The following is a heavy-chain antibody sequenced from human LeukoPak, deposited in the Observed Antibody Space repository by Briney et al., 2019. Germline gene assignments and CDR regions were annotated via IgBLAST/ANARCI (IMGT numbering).Heavy chain of an antibody. Sequence: PGGSLRVSCAASGFSFSSYSMHWVRQAPGKGLEWVSSISSGSTSIYYADSVKGRFTISRDNAKNSLYLQMNSLRAEDTAVYYCARVTGTTAGDHWGQGTLVSVSS. J-gene: IGHJ5*02. CDR2: ISSGSTSI. CDR3: ARVTGTTAGDH. CDR1: GFSFSSYS. D-gene: IGHD1-1*01. V-gene: IGHV3-21*01.